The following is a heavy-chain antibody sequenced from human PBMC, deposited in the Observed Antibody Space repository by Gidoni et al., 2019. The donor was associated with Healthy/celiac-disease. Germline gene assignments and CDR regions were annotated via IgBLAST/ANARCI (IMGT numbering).Heavy chain of an antibody. J-gene: IGHJ3*02. CDR1: GYSFTSYW. CDR2: IYPGDSDT. V-gene: IGHV5-51*01. Sequence: EVQLVQSGAEVKKPGESLKISCKGSGYSFTSYWIGSVRQMPGKGLEWMGIIYPGDSDTRYSPSFQGQVTISADKSISTAYLQWSSLKASDTAMYYCARQNGYYYDSSGYYYSDAFDIWGQGTMVTVSS. D-gene: IGHD3-22*01. CDR3: ARQNGYYYDSSGYYYSDAFDI.